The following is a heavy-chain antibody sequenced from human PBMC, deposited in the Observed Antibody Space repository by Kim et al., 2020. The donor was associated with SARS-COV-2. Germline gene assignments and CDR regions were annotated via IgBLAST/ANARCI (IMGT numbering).Heavy chain of an antibody. J-gene: IGHJ4*02. V-gene: IGHV4-34*01. CDR3: ARRSWYRGGFDY. D-gene: IGHD6-13*01. Sequence: NYNPSLKSRVAISVDTSKNQFSLKLSSVTAADTAVYYGARRSWYRGGFDYWGQGTLVTVSS.